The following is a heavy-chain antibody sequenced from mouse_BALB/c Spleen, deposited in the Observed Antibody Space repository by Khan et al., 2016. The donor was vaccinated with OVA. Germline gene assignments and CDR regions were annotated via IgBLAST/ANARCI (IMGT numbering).Heavy chain of an antibody. J-gene: IGHJ3*01. CDR3: IRGGYGGFAY. Sequence: QVQLQQSGAELVKPGASVKLSCKASGYTFTSYQMYWVKQRPGQGLEWIGEINPNNGGTNFNEKFKSKATLTVDKSSSTAFMQLSSLTSEESAVYYWIRGGYGGFAYWGQGTLVTVSA. D-gene: IGHD3-1*01. V-gene: IGHV1S81*02. CDR2: INPNNGGT. CDR1: GYTFTSYQ.